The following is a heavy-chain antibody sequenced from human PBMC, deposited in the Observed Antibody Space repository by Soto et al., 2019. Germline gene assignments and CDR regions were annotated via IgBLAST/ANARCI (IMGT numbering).Heavy chain of an antibody. J-gene: IGHJ4*02. CDR3: ARDYYDSSGYFEGSLDY. V-gene: IGHV3-21*01. CDR2: ISSSSSYI. Sequence: EVQLVEGGGLVKPGGSLRLSCAASGFTFSSYSMNWVRQAPGKGLEWVSSISSSSSYIYYADSVKGRFTISRDNDKNSLYRQMNSLRAEDTAVYYCARDYYDSSGYFEGSLDYWGQGTLVTVSS. CDR1: GFTFSSYS. D-gene: IGHD3-22*01.